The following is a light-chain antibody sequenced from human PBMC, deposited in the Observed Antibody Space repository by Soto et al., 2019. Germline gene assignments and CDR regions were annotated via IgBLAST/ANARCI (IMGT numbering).Light chain of an antibody. CDR3: QQLNSYPYT. V-gene: IGKV3-15*01. CDR1: QNIHNH. CDR2: DAI. Sequence: DKLMSQSPATLSVSPGERVTLSCRASQNIHNHMSWFLQKPGQTPRLLIYDAIIRAPDVPARFSGSWSGTEFTLTINSLQSEDFATYYCQQLNSYPYTFGQGTKLEIK. J-gene: IGKJ2*01.